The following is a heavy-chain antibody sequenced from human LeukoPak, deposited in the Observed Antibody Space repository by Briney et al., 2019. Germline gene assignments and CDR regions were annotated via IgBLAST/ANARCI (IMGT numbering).Heavy chain of an antibody. CDR3: ARQAYSSNLGWFDP. Sequence: PSETLSLTCSVSGGSINSGYWSWIRQPPGKGLEWIGLLYPSGSTNYNPSLKSRVTISVDTSKNQFSLKLSSVTAADTAVYYCARQAYSSNLGWFDPWGQGTLVTVSS. V-gene: IGHV4-59*08. CDR1: GGSINSGY. CDR2: LYPSGST. J-gene: IGHJ5*02. D-gene: IGHD6-13*01.